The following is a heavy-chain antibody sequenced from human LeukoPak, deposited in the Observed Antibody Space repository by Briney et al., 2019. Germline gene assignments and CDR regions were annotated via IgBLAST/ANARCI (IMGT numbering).Heavy chain of an antibody. CDR2: IHPSGST. J-gene: IGHJ3*02. CDR3: ARDAEVTPGGSGSYYKHAFDI. CDR1: GDSSISGSYY. D-gene: IGHD3-10*01. Sequence: SETLSLTCTVSGDSSISGSYYWSWIRQPAGKGLEWVGRIHPSGSTNYNPSLKSRVTISVDTSKNQFSLKLSSVTAADTAVYYCARDAEVTPGGSGSYYKHAFDIWGQGTMVTVSS. V-gene: IGHV4-61*02.